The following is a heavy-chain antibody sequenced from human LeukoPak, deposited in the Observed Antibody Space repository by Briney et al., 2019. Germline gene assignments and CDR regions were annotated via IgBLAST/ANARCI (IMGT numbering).Heavy chain of an antibody. CDR2: ISYDGSNK. J-gene: IGHJ4*02. D-gene: IGHD4-17*01. Sequence: GRSLRLSCAASGFTFSSYAMHWVRQAPGKGLEWVAVISYDGSNKYYADSVKGRFTISRDNSKNPLYLQMNSLRAEDTAVYYCARGNYGEALGYWGQGTLVTVSS. V-gene: IGHV3-30-3*01. CDR3: ARGNYGEALGY. CDR1: GFTFSSYA.